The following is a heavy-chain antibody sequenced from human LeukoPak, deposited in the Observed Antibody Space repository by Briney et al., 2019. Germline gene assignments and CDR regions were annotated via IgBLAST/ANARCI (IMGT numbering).Heavy chain of an antibody. CDR1: GYTFTSYG. CDR3: ARDQLGRGWELLSNDY. Sequence: GASVKVSCKASGYTFTSYGISWVRQAPGQGLEWMGWISAYNGNTNYAQKLQGRVTMTTDTSTSTAYMELRSLRSDDTAVYYCARDQLGRGWELLSNDYWGQGTLVTVSS. D-gene: IGHD1-26*01. CDR2: ISAYNGNT. V-gene: IGHV1-18*01. J-gene: IGHJ4*02.